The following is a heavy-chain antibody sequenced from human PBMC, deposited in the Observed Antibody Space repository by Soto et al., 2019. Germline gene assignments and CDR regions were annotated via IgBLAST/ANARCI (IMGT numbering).Heavy chain of an antibody. Sequence: QVQLVQSGAEVKKPGASVKVSCKASGYTFTSYDINWVRQATGQGLEWMGWMNPNSGNTGYAQKFQGRVTMTSNTSISTAYMELSSLRSEDTAVYYCASRASSGWSWYFDLWGRGTLVTVSS. D-gene: IGHD6-19*01. CDR1: GYTFTSYD. CDR3: ASRASSGWSWYFDL. V-gene: IGHV1-8*01. J-gene: IGHJ2*01. CDR2: MNPNSGNT.